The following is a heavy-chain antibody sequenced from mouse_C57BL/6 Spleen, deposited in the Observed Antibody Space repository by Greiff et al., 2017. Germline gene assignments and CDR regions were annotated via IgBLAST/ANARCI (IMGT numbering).Heavy chain of an antibody. CDR1: GYTFTSYW. V-gene: IGHV1-50*01. CDR3: ARGYYYGSDAMDY. Sequence: QVQLQQPGAELVKPGASVKLSCKASGYTFTSYWMQWVKQRPGQGLEWIGEIDPSDSYTNYNQKFKSKATLTVDKSSSTAYMQLSSLTSEDSAVYYCARGYYYGSDAMDYWGQGTSVTVSS. CDR2: IDPSDSYT. J-gene: IGHJ4*01. D-gene: IGHD1-1*01.